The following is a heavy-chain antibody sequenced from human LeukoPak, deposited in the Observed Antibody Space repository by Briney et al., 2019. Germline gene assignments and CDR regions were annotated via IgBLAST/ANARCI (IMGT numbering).Heavy chain of an antibody. J-gene: IGHJ4*02. CDR1: GFTFSSYA. CDR2: ISGRGGST. D-gene: IGHD6-19*01. CDR3: AKAPTGYSSGWYLAFDY. Sequence: GGSLRLSCAASGFTFSSYAMSWVRQAPGKGLEWVSAISGRGGSTYYADSVKGRFTISRDNSKNTLYLQMNSLRAEDTAVYYCAKAPTGYSSGWYLAFDYWGQGTLVTVSS. V-gene: IGHV3-23*01.